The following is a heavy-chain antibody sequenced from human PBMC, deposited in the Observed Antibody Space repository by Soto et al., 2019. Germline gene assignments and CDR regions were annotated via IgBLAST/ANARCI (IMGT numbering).Heavy chain of an antibody. J-gene: IGHJ4*02. V-gene: IGHV1-18*01. D-gene: IGHD3-22*01. Sequence: ASVKVSCKASGYTFTSYGISWVRQAPGQGLEWMGWTSTYNGNTNFAQKFQGRVLMTTETSTSTGYMELRSLRSDDTAVYFCARDPSHYYDNSGYFSFDYWGQGTLVTVSS. CDR1: GYTFTSYG. CDR3: ARDPSHYYDNSGYFSFDY. CDR2: TSTYNGNT.